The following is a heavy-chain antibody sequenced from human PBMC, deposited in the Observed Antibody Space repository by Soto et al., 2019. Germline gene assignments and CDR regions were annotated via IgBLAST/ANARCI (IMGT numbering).Heavy chain of an antibody. CDR1: GDSISSNY. J-gene: IGHJ4*02. CDR3: ARKNNYYDY. V-gene: IGHV4-59*01. Sequence: SETLSLTCTVSGDSISSNYWSWIRQPPGKGLEWIGYISNSGYTNYNPSLKSRVTISVDTSKNQFSLKLSSVTAADTAVYYCARKNNYYDYWGQGTRVTVSS. CDR2: ISNSGYT.